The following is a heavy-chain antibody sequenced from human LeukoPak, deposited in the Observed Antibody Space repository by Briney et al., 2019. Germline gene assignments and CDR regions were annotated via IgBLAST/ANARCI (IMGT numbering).Heavy chain of an antibody. D-gene: IGHD2-15*01. CDR2: IWYDGSEK. Sequence: GGFLRLSCAASGFTFSSYGMHWVRQAPGKGLEWVAVIWYDGSEKYYADSVKGRFTLSRDNSKNTLYLQMNRLRADDTAVYYCARRDCSVGNCMIDYWGQGTLVTVSS. V-gene: IGHV3-33*01. J-gene: IGHJ4*02. CDR3: ARRDCSVGNCMIDY. CDR1: GFTFSSYG.